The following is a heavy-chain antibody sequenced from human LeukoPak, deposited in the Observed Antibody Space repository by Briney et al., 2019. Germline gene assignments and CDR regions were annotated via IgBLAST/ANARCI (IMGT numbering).Heavy chain of an antibody. J-gene: IGHJ6*03. D-gene: IGHD1-7*01. CDR2: IRCDGSNK. Sequence: GGSLRLSCAASGFTFSSYGMHWVRQAPGKGLEWVAFIRCDGSNKYYADSVKGRFTISRDNSKNTLYLQMNSLRAEDTAVYYCAKRRGLELLYYYYMDVWGKGTTVTVSS. CDR3: AKRRGLELLYYYYMDV. V-gene: IGHV3-30*02. CDR1: GFTFSSYG.